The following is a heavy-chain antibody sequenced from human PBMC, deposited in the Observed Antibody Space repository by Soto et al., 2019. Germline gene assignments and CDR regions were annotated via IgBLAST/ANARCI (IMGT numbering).Heavy chain of an antibody. CDR2: IYHSGTA. CDR3: ARARPTISAPTKEYVFEI. CDR1: GGSMTYYY. Sequence: SQTMSLTCTLSGGSMTYYYWSWIRQPPGKGLEWIGYIYHSGTADYNPSLKSRVTLSVDTSKSQFSLRMTSVTTADTAVYYCARARPTISAPTKEYVFEIWGQGTMVTVS. V-gene: IGHV4-59*01. D-gene: IGHD3-3*02. J-gene: IGHJ3*02.